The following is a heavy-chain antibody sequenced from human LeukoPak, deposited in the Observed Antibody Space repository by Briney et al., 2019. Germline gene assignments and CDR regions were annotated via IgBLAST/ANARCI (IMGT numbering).Heavy chain of an antibody. CDR2: INHSGST. V-gene: IGHV4-34*01. J-gene: IGHJ3*02. CDR3: GRGRRLYGSGSYYPPHPFDI. Sequence: SETLSLTCAVHGGSFSGYYWSWIRQPPGKGLEWIGEINHSGSTNYNPSLKSRVTISLDTSKNQFSLKLTSVTAADTAVYYCGRGRRLYGSGSYYPPHPFDIWGQGTMVTVSS. CDR1: GGSFSGYY. D-gene: IGHD3-10*01.